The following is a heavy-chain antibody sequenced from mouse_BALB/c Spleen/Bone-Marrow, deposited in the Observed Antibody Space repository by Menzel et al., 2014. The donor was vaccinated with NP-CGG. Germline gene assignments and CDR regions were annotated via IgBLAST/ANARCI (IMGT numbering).Heavy chain of an antibody. CDR2: INPSNDTP. CDR3: TRSGYYGYGWYFDV. D-gene: IGHD1-2*01. V-gene: IGHV1S81*02. Sequence: QVQLQQSGAELVKPGASVKLSCRVSGYTFTNYFVYWVKQRPGQGLEWIGEINPSNDTPNFNEKFKSKATQTVAKSSSTAYMQLSSLTSEDSAVYYCTRSGYYGYGWYFDVWGAGTTVTVSS. CDR1: GYTFTNYF. J-gene: IGHJ1*01.